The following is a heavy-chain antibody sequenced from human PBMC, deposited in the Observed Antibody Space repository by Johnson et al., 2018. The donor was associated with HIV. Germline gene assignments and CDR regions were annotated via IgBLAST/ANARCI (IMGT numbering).Heavy chain of an antibody. Sequence: QVQLVESGGGVVQPGRSLRLSCAASGFTFSSYAMHWVRQAPGKGLEWVAVIWYDGSDTAYADSVKGRFTISRDNAKKTLYLQMNSLRAEDTAVYYCARKQWLEIPSDAFDVWGQGTMVTVSS. V-gene: IGHV3-33*03. CDR1: GFTFSSYA. CDR3: ARKQWLEIPSDAFDV. J-gene: IGHJ3*01. D-gene: IGHD6-19*01. CDR2: IWYDGSDT.